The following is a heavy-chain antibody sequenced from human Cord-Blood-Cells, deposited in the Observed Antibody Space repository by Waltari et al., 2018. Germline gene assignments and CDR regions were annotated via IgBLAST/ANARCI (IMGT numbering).Heavy chain of an antibody. CDR1: GGSISSGGSY. V-gene: IGHV4-31*03. Sequence: QVQLQESGPGLVKPSQTLSLTCTFPGGSISSGGSYWSWIRQHPGTGLEWIGYIYYSGSTYYNPSLKSRVTISVDTSKNQFSLKLSSVTAADTAVYYCARDGAYYYGSGSYYNYFDYWGQGTLVTVSS. CDR2: IYYSGST. D-gene: IGHD3-10*01. J-gene: IGHJ4*02. CDR3: ARDGAYYYGSGSYYNYFDY.